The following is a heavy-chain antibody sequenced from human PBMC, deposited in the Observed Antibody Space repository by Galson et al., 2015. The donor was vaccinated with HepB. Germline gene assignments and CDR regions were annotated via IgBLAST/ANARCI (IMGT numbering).Heavy chain of an antibody. V-gene: IGHV3-23*01. J-gene: IGHJ4*02. CDR3: AKDPPRYLGHSSGDY. D-gene: IGHD6-19*01. CDR1: GFTFSSYA. Sequence: SLRLSCAASGFTFSSYAMSWVRQAPGEGLEWVSAISGSGGSTYYADSVKGRFTISRDNSKNTLYLQMNSLRAEDTAVYYCAKDPPRYLGHSSGDYWGQGTLVTVSS. CDR2: ISGSGGST.